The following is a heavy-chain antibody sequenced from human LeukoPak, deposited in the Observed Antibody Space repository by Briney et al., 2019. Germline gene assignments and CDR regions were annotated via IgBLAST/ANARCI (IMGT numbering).Heavy chain of an antibody. CDR3: AREHYFYYMDG. CDR2: IKQDGSEE. Sequence: GGSLRLSCAASGFTFSSYWMSWVRQAPGKGLEWVANIKQDGSEEYYVDSVKGRFTISRDNAKNSLYLQMNSLRAEDTAVYYCAREHYFYYMDGWGKGTTVTVSS. CDR1: GFTFSSYW. V-gene: IGHV3-7*01. J-gene: IGHJ6*03.